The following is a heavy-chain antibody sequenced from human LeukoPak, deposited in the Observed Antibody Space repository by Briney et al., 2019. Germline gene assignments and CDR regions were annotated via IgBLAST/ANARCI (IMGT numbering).Heavy chain of an antibody. CDR1: GFIFNTYC. D-gene: IGHD4-17*01. CDR3: VRKGEPYGDYNYYHYMNV. J-gene: IGHJ6*03. Sequence: GGSLRLSCTASGFIFNTYCMTWVRQAPGKGLEWVSYISGGRNTIYYADSVKGRFTISRDNSRNTVSLQMDSLRVKDTAVYYCVRKGEPYGDYNYYHYMNVWGKGTTLTVSS. CDR2: ISGGRNTI. V-gene: IGHV3-48*01.